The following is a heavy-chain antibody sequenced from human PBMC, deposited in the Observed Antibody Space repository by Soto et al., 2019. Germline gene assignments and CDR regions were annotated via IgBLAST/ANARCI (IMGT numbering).Heavy chain of an antibody. CDR3: VLAAAGPRQGQH. Sequence: QVQLVQSGAEVKKPGSSVKVSCKASGGTFSSYTISWVRQAPGQGLEWMGRIIPILGIANYAQKFQGRVTITADKSTSTAYMELRSLRSEDTAVYYCVLAAAGPRQGQHWGQGTLVTVSS. V-gene: IGHV1-69*02. D-gene: IGHD6-13*01. J-gene: IGHJ1*01. CDR1: GGTFSSYT. CDR2: IIPILGIA.